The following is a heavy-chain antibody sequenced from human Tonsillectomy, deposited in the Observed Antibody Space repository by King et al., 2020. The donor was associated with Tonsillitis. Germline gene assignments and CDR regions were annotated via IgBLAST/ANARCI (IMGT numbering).Heavy chain of an antibody. CDR3: AKDLVAVAGTGWFDP. V-gene: IGHV3-23*04. Sequence: VQLVESGGGLVQPGGSLRLSCAASGFTFRSYAMSWVRQAPGKGLEWVSAISCSGGSTFYADSVKGRFTISRDNSKNTLYLQMNSLRAEDTAVYYCAKDLVAVAGTGWFDPWGQGTLVIVSS. D-gene: IGHD6-19*01. CDR2: ISCSGGST. CDR1: GFTFRSYA. J-gene: IGHJ5*02.